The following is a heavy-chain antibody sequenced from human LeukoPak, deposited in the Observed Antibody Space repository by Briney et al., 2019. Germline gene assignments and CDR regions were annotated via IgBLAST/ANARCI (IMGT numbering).Heavy chain of an antibody. V-gene: IGHV3-53*01. CDR1: RFTVSNNY. J-gene: IGHJ4*02. CDR2: IYSSGST. D-gene: IGHD1-20*01. Sequence: GRSLRLSCAASRFTVSNNYMSWVRQAPGKGLEWVSVIYSSGSTYYADSLKGRFTISRDNSKNTLYLQMDTLRAEDTAVYYCARDFYNWVYVRWGQGTLVTVSS. CDR3: ARDFYNWVYVR.